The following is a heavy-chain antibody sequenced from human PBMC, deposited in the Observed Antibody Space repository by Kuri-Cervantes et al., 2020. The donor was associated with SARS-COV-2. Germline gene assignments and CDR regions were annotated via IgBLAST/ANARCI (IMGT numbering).Heavy chain of an antibody. V-gene: IGHV3-64D*06. J-gene: IGHJ6*02. CDR1: GFTFSSYS. D-gene: IGHD6-19*01. Sequence: GRSLRLSCAASGFTFSSYSINWVRQAPGKGLEYVSAIGSNRGSTYYADSVTGRSTIPRDNSKNTLYLQMSRLSAEDTAVYYWARVAQWLVQDYYYGMDVWGQGTMVTVSS. CDR3: ARVAQWLVQDYYYGMDV. CDR2: IGSNRGST.